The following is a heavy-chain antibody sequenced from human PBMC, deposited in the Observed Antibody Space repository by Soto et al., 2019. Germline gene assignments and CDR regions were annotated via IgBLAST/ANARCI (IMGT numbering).Heavy chain of an antibody. CDR1: GGTFSSYA. Sequence: QVQLLQSGAEVKKPGSSVKVSCKASGGTFSSYAISWLRQAPGQGLEWIGGIIPIFGTANYAQKFQGRVTITADESTSTAYMELRSLRSEDTAVYYCARDKDFWSGYSKVYDYYYGMDVWGQGTTVTVSS. D-gene: IGHD3-3*01. V-gene: IGHV1-69*01. CDR2: IIPIFGTA. J-gene: IGHJ6*02. CDR3: ARDKDFWSGYSKVYDYYYGMDV.